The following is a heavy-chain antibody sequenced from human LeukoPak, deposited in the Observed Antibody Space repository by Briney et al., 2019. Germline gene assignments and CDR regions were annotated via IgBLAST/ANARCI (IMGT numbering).Heavy chain of an antibody. CDR2: ISSSSSYI. Sequence: GGSLRLSCAASGFTFSSYSMNWVRQAPGKGLEWVSSISSSSSYIYYADSVKGRFTISRDNAKNSLYLQMNSLRAEDTAVYYCARDAGHYDILTGYSSYFDYWGQGTLVTVSS. D-gene: IGHD3-9*01. V-gene: IGHV3-21*01. J-gene: IGHJ4*02. CDR1: GFTFSSYS. CDR3: ARDAGHYDILTGYSSYFDY.